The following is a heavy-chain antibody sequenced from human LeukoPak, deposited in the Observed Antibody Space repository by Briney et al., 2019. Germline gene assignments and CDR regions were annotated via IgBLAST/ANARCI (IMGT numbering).Heavy chain of an antibody. V-gene: IGHV3-30*03. Sequence: PGGSLRLSCAASGFTFSSYGMHWVRQAPGKGLEWVAVISYDGSNKYYADSVKGRFTISRDNSKNTLYLQMNSLRSDDTAVYYCARSGDGPIAARPYKNWFDPWGQGTLVTVSS. J-gene: IGHJ5*02. D-gene: IGHD6-6*01. CDR3: ARSGDGPIAARPYKNWFDP. CDR2: ISYDGSNK. CDR1: GFTFSSYG.